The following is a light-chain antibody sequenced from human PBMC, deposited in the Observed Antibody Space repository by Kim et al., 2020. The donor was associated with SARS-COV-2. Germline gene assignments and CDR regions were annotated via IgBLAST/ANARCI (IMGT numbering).Light chain of an antibody. Sequence: VILSCNASSYHIGADYDVPWYPTLPAAAPNPLISGNTNRPSGVPDRFSASKSGTSASLAITGLQAEDEADYYCQSYDTGLNDLVVFGGGTQLTVL. J-gene: IGLJ2*01. CDR1: SYHIGADYD. V-gene: IGLV1-40*01. CDR2: GNT. CDR3: QSYDTGLNDLVV.